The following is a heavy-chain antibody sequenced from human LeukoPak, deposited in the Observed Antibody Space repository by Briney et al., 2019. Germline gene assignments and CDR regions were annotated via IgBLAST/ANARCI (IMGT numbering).Heavy chain of an antibody. CDR3: ARVSVGRYYFDN. D-gene: IGHD3-3*02. Sequence: GGSLRLSCAASGFTFSSYWMHWVRQAPGKGLVWVSRINPDGSTTSYADSVKGRFTISRDSDKNTLYLQMNSLRAEDTAVYYCARVSVGRYYFDNWGQGTPVTVSS. J-gene: IGHJ4*02. V-gene: IGHV3-74*01. CDR2: INPDGSTT. CDR1: GFTFSSYW.